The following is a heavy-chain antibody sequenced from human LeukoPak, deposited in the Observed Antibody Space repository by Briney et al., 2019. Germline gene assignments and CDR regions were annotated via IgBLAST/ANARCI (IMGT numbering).Heavy chain of an antibody. CDR3: ARNGGNSDYDY. CDR2: IYYSGST. D-gene: IGHD4-23*01. Sequence: SETLSLTCTVSGGSISSSYYYWGWIRQPPGKGLGWIGSIYYSGSTYYNPSLKSRVTMLLDKSKNQFSLKLNSVAAADTAVYYCARNGGNSDYDYWGQGTLVTVSA. J-gene: IGHJ4*02. V-gene: IGHV4-39*07. CDR1: GGSISSSYYY.